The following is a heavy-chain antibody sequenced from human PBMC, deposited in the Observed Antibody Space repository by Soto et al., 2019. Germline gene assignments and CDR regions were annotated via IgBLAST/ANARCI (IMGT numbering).Heavy chain of an antibody. CDR2: IKGDGSEE. D-gene: IGHD4-4*01. J-gene: IGHJ6*02. CDR3: GRDEVRNGVGV. CDR1: GFTFTSYW. V-gene: IGHV3-7*01. Sequence: PGGSLRLSCVASGFTFTSYWTSWFRQAPGKGLEWVANIKGDGSEEKYVDSVKGRFTISRDNAHNSVSLQMNSLRAEDTALYYCGRDEVRNGVGVWRQGTTVTVSS.